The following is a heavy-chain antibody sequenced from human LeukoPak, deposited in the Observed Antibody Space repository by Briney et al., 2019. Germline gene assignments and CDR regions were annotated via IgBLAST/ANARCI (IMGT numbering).Heavy chain of an antibody. Sequence: GGSLRLSCVDSGFTFTNAWMSWVRQAPGKGLEWIGRIKSKTDGETTNYAEPVRGRFTISRDDPKSAVYLQMNSLKIEDTAVYYCTTDLGTYYHGSQRLIPIDYWGQGTLVAVSS. D-gene: IGHD3-10*01. CDR1: GFTFTNAW. CDR2: IKSKTDGETT. J-gene: IGHJ4*02. V-gene: IGHV3-15*01. CDR3: TTDLGTYYHGSQRLIPIDY.